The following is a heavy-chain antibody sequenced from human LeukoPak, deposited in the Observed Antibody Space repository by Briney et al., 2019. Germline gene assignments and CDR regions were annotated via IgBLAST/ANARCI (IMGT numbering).Heavy chain of an antibody. Sequence: GGSLRLSCAASGFTFSSYGMHWVRQAPGKGLEWVAFIRYDGSNKYYADSVKGRFTISRDNSKNTLYLQMNSLRAEDTAVYYCAKVPRGLGYCSSTSCYQFDYWGQGTLVTVSS. CDR2: IRYDGSNK. CDR1: GFTFSSYG. J-gene: IGHJ4*02. CDR3: AKVPRGLGYCSSTSCYQFDY. D-gene: IGHD2-2*01. V-gene: IGHV3-30*02.